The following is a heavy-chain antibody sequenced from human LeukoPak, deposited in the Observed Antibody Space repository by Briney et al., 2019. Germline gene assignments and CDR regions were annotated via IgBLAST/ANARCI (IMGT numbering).Heavy chain of an antibody. CDR3: ARDGDLEALFDY. V-gene: IGHV1-18*01. CDR2: ISSYNGDT. D-gene: IGHD1-1*01. Sequence: GASVKVSCKASGYRFTSFRISWVRQAPGQGLEWMGWISSYNGDTIYAQKLQGRVTMTTDTSTSTAYMELRSLRSDDTAVYYCARDGDLEALFDYWGQGTLVTVSS. CDR1: GYRFTSFR. J-gene: IGHJ4*02.